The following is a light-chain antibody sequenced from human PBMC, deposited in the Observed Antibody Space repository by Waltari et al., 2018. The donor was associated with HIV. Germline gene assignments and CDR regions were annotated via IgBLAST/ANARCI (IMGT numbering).Light chain of an antibody. CDR3: CSYAGGPFV. V-gene: IGLV2-23*02. Sequence: QSALTQPASGSGSPGQSVNLSCTGTNSDVGQYDFVSWYQHNPGQAPHLLSYDVNTRPSGVSLRFSGSKSGNTASLTISGLQAEDEANYYCCSYAGGPFVFGSGT. J-gene: IGLJ1*01. CDR2: DVN. CDR1: NSDVGQYDF.